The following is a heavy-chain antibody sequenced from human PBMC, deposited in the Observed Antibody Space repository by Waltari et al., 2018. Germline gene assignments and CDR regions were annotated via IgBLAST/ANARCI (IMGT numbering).Heavy chain of an antibody. CDR1: GFNFRDYA. V-gene: IGHV3-23*01. Sequence: EVQLLESGGGLERPGGSLRLSCTASGFNFRDYAMSWVRQAPGKGLEWVSEINDNAGSTYYAATVEGLFTISRDNSRNTLYLQMNSLRAEDTAIYYCAKEMTPYSSSSDFDSWGQGTLVTVSS. CDR2: INDNAGST. D-gene: IGHD6-6*01. CDR3: AKEMTPYSSSSDFDS. J-gene: IGHJ4*02.